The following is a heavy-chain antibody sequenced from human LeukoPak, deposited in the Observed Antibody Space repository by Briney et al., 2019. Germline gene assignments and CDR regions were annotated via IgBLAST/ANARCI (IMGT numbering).Heavy chain of an antibody. D-gene: IGHD3-10*01. CDR2: IRYDGSNK. J-gene: IGHJ4*02. CDR3: ANDGSGSYSPLDY. CDR1: GFTFSSYG. Sequence: GGSLRLSCAASGFTFSSYGMHWVRQAPGKGLEWVAFIRYDGSNKYYADSVKGRFTISRDNSKNTLYLQMNSLRAEDTAVYYCANDGSGSYSPLDYWGQGTLVTVSS. V-gene: IGHV3-30*02.